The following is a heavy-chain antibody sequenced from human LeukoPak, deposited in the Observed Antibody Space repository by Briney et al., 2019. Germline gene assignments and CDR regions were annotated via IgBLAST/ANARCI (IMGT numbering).Heavy chain of an antibody. CDR1: GFTFSSYE. J-gene: IGHJ4*02. V-gene: IGHV3-64*02. D-gene: IGHD5-18*01. CDR2: ISTNGGST. Sequence: GGSLRLSCAASGFTFSSYEMNWVRQAPGKGLEYVSGISTNGGSTYYADSVKGRFTISRDNSKNTLFLQMGSLRDEDMAVYYCARGGGRNTAMVWALDYWGQGTLVTVSS. CDR3: ARGGGRNTAMVWALDY.